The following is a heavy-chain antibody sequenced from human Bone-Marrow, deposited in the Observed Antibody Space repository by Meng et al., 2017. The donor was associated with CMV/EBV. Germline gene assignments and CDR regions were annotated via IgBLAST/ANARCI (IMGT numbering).Heavy chain of an antibody. V-gene: IGHV1-8*01. J-gene: IGHJ6*02. CDR3: AREGSDSSSWYHLYYYYGMDV. CDR2: MNPNSGNT. CDR1: GYTFTSYD. Sequence: ASVKVSCKASGYTFTSYDINWVRQATGQGLEWMGWMNPNSGNTGYAQKFHGRVTMTRNTSISTAYMELSSLRSEDTAVYYCAREGSDSSSWYHLYYYYGMDVWGQGITVTVSS. D-gene: IGHD6-13*01.